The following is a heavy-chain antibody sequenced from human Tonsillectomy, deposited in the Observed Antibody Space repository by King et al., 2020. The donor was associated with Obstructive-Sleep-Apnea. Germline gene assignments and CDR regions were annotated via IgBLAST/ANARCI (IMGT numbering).Heavy chain of an antibody. CDR2: IWYDGSNK. CDR1: GFTFSSYG. D-gene: IGHD2-2*01. V-gene: IGHV3-33*01. J-gene: IGHJ4*02. Sequence: VQLVESGGGVVQPGRSLRLSCAASGFTFSSYGMHWVRQAPGKGLEWVAVIWYDGSNKYYADSVKGRFTISRDNSKNTLYLQMNSLRAEDTAVYYCARXGVLPAAXTXKLXDSWGQGTLVTVSS. CDR3: ARXGVLPAAXTXKLXDS.